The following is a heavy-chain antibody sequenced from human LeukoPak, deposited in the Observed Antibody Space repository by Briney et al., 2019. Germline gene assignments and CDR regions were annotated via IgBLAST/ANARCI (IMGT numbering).Heavy chain of an antibody. CDR3: ARESVTMIVVHNFDY. CDR2: INHSGST. CDR1: DGSFSGYY. J-gene: IGHJ4*02. Sequence: SETLSLTCAVYDGSFSGYYWSWIRQPPGKGLEWIGEINHSGSTNYNPSLKSRVTISLDTSKNQFSLKLSSVTAADTAVYYCARESVTMIVVHNFDYWGQGTLVTVSS. D-gene: IGHD3-22*01. V-gene: IGHV4-34*01.